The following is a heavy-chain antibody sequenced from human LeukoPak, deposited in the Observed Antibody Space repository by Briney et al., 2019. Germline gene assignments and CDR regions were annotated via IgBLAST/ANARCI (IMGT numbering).Heavy chain of an antibody. D-gene: IGHD6-19*01. CDR1: GFTFSSYA. J-gene: IGHJ5*02. CDR3: ARASRWLA. Sequence: GGSLRLSCAASGFTFSSYAMSWVRQAPGKGLEWVAVISYDGSNKYYADSVKGRFTISRDNSKNTLYLQMNSLRAEDTAVYYCARASRWLAWGQGTLVTVSS. V-gene: IGHV3-30-3*01. CDR2: ISYDGSNK.